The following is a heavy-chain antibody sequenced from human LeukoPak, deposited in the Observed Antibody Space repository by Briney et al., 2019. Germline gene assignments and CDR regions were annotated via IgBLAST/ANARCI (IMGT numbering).Heavy chain of an antibody. CDR1: GFTFRSYA. CDR2: ISGSGSAT. J-gene: IGHJ3*02. V-gene: IGHV3-23*01. D-gene: IGHD4-17*01. Sequence: GGSLRLSCAASGFTFRSYAMNWVRQAPGKGLEWVSAISGSGSATYYADSVKGRFTISRDNSKNTLYLQTNSLRAEDTAVYYCAKDQYGEAFDIWGPGTMVTVSS. CDR3: AKDQYGEAFDI.